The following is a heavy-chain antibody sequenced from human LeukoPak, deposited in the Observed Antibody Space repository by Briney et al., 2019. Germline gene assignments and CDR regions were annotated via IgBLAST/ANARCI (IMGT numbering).Heavy chain of an antibody. CDR2: INPNSGGT. D-gene: IGHD3-3*01. CDR1: GYTFTGYY. Sequence: ASVKVSCKASGYTFTGYYMHWVRQAPGQGLEWMGWINPNSGGTNYAQKFQGRVTMTRDTSISTAYVELSRLRSDDTAVYYCARVSKIRFLEWLLWYDAFDIWGQGTMVTVSS. V-gene: IGHV1-2*02. CDR3: ARVSKIRFLEWLLWYDAFDI. J-gene: IGHJ3*02.